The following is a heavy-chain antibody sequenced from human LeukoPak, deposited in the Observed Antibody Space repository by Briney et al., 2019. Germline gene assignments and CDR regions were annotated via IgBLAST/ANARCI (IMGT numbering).Heavy chain of an antibody. CDR2: ISGSGGST. Sequence: GASLRHSCVASGFTLSSYAMSWVRPAPGKGLEWVSPISGSGGSTYYADSVKGRFTISRDNSKNTLYLQMYSLRAEDTAVYYCAKDLGLGNLYSYGQFFDMWGQGTMVTVSS. D-gene: IGHD5-18*01. J-gene: IGHJ3*02. V-gene: IGHV3-23*01. CDR1: GFTLSSYA. CDR3: AKDLGLGNLYSYGQFFDM.